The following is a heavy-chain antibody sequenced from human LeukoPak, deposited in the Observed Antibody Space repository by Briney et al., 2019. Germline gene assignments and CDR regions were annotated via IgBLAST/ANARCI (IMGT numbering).Heavy chain of an antibody. V-gene: IGHV3-53*01. J-gene: IGHJ4*02. CDR3: AGDGAPAGHSFDY. CDR1: GFTVSSNL. CDR2: IYSVGST. Sequence: PGGSLRLSCVPSGFTVSSNLMSWVRQAPGRGLEWVSVIYSVGSTYYADPVKCRSTIPRDNTKKKLYLQMNSLSAEDTAGHYFAGDGAPAGHSFDYWGQGTLVTVSS.